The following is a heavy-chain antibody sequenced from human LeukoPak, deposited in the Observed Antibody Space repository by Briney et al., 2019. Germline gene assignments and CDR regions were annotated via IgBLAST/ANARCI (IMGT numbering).Heavy chain of an antibody. CDR3: ASKTSCSD. D-gene: IGHD6-19*01. V-gene: IGHV3-21*01. J-gene: IGHJ4*02. Sequence: GGSLRLSCAASGFTVSSNYMSWVRQAPGKGLEWVSSISSSSSYIYYADSVKGRFTISRDNAKNSLYLQMNSLRAEDTAVYYCASKTSCSDWGQGTLVTVSS. CDR2: ISSSSSYI. CDR1: GFTVSSNY.